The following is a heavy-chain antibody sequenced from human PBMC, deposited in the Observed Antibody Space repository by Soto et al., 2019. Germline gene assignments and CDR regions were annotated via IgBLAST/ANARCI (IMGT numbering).Heavy chain of an antibody. CDR1: GYTFDAFD. V-gene: IGHV1-8*01. D-gene: IGHD2-15*01. CDR3: VRQAGGASTPGDDY. J-gene: IGHJ4*02. CDR2: VNPDTGDT. Sequence: QVQLVQSGAEVKKPGASVKVSCKASGYTFDAFDINWVRQATGQGLEWMGWVNPDTGDTAYTQRFQGRVSMTRDTSINTAYMELNSITLDDTAVYYCVRQAGGASTPGDDYWGQGTLVTVSS.